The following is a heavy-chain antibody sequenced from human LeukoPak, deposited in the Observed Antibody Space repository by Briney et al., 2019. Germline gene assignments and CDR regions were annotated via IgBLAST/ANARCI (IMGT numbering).Heavy chain of an antibody. Sequence: GGSLRLSCAASGFTFSSNSMNWVRQAPGKGLEWVSSISSSSSYIYYADSVKGRFTISRDNAKNSLYLQMNSLRAEDTAVYCCANDCSSTSCYSQWGQGTLVTVSS. D-gene: IGHD2-2*01. CDR2: ISSSSSYI. J-gene: IGHJ4*02. CDR1: GFTFSSNS. CDR3: ANDCSSTSCYSQ. V-gene: IGHV3-21*01.